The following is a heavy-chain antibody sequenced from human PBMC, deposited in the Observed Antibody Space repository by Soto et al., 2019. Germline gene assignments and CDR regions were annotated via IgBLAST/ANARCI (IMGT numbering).Heavy chain of an antibody. D-gene: IGHD3-3*01. CDR2: INSDGSST. J-gene: IGHJ6*02. CDR1: GFTFSSYW. Sequence: GGSLRLSCAASGFTFSSYWMHWVRQAPGKGLVWVSRINSDGSSTSYADSVKGRFTISRDNAKNTLYLQMNSLRAEDTAVYYCARDPRRYYDFWSGADGYYGMDVWGQGTTVTVSS. CDR3: ARDPRRYYDFWSGADGYYGMDV. V-gene: IGHV3-74*01.